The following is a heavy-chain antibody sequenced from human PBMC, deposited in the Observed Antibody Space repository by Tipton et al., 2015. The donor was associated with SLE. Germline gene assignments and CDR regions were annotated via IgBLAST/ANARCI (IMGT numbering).Heavy chain of an antibody. V-gene: IGHV3-23*01. CDR1: GFTFSSYA. D-gene: IGHD6-13*01. Sequence: GSLRLSCAASGFTFSSYAMSWVRQAPGKGLEWVSAISGSGGSTYYADSVKGRFTISRDNSKNTLYLQLNSLRAEDTAVYYCARGRSVSADGTSTYYNGLDVWGQGTTVTVSS. J-gene: IGHJ6*02. CDR3: ARGRSVSADGTSTYYNGLDV. CDR2: ISGSGGST.